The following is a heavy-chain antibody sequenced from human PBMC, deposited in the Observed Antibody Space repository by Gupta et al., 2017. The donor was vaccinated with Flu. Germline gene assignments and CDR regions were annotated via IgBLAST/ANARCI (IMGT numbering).Heavy chain of an antibody. D-gene: IGHD2-21*01. CDR3: AEGRGWIGASCYRTFDH. CDR2: VGTGGVTK. Sequence: AMHWVRHAPGKGLEGVAVVGTGGVTKFYADSGKGRFTISRDTTKNTLYLKMNSLRAEDTAMYFCAEGRGWIGASCYRTFDHWGQGTLVTVSS. V-gene: IGHV3-30-3*02. CDR1: A. J-gene: IGHJ4*02.